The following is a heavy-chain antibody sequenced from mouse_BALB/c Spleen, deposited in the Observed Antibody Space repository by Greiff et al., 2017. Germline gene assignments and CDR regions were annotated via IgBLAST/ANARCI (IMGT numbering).Heavy chain of an antibody. J-gene: IGHJ3*01. CDR3: ARWDGDYVWFAY. V-gene: IGHV14-3*02. CDR1: GFNITDTY. D-gene: IGHD2-13*01. Sequence: VQLQQSGAELVKPGASVKLSCTASGFNITDTYMHWVKQRPEQGLEWIGRIDPANGNTKYDPKFQGKATITADTSSNTAYLQLSSLTSEDTAVYYCARWDGDYVWFAYWGQGTLVTVSA. CDR2: IDPANGNT.